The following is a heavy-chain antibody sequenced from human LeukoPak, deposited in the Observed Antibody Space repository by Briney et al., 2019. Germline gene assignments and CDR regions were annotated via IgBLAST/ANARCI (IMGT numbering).Heavy chain of an antibody. V-gene: IGHV4-34*01. Sequence: SETLSLTCAVYGGSFSGYYWSWIRQPPGKGLGWIGEINHSGSTNYNPSLKSRVTISVDTSKNQFSLKLSSVTAADTAVYYCARAGGVDTAMDANFDYWGQGTLVTVSS. D-gene: IGHD5-18*01. CDR1: GGSFSGYY. CDR2: INHSGST. J-gene: IGHJ4*02. CDR3: ARAGGVDTAMDANFDY.